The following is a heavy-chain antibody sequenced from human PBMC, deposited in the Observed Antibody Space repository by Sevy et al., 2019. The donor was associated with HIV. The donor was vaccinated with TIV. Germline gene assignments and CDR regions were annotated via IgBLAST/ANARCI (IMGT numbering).Heavy chain of an antibody. CDR1: GFTFSSYA. D-gene: IGHD3-22*01. V-gene: IGHV3-23*01. Sequence: GGSLRLSCAASGFTFSSYAMSWVRQAPGKGLEWVSAISGSGGSTYYADSVKGRFTISRDNSKNTLYLQMNSLRAEDTAVDYCANDFCPDYYDSSGFTSAGWFDPWGQGTLVTVSS. CDR2: ISGSGGST. J-gene: IGHJ5*02. CDR3: ANDFCPDYYDSSGFTSAGWFDP.